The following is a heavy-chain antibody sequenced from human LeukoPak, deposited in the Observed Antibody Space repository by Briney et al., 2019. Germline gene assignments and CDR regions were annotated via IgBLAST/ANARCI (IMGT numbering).Heavy chain of an antibody. CDR3: ARGRLVKPTAPRWKNCFDP. J-gene: IGHJ5*02. Sequence: ASVKVSCKASGYTFSDYYIHWVRQAPGQGLEWRGWINPSSGGTNYVQRFQGSVTMTRDTSIRTAYMELSSLRSDDTAVYYCARGRLVKPTAPRWKNCFDPWGQGTLVTVSS. D-gene: IGHD2-2*01. CDR2: INPSSGGT. V-gene: IGHV1-2*02. CDR1: GYTFSDYY.